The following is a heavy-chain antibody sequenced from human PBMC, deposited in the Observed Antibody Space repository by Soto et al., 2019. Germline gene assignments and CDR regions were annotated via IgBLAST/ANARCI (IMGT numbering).Heavy chain of an antibody. CDR2: IKQDGSEK. D-gene: IGHD1-26*01. V-gene: IGHV3-7*01. Sequence: EVQLVESGGGLVQPGGSLRLSCAASGFTFSSYWMSWVRQAPGKGLEWVANIKQDGSEKYYVDSVKGRFTISRDNAKNSLYLQMNSLRAEDTAVYYCARDLSAGATEGYFQHWGQGTQVTVSS. CDR1: GFTFSSYW. J-gene: IGHJ1*01. CDR3: ARDLSAGATEGYFQH.